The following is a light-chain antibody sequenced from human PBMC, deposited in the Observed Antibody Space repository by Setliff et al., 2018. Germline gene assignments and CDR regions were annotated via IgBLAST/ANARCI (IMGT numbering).Light chain of an antibody. V-gene: IGLV2-14*03. Sequence: QSVLTQPASVSGSPGQSITISCTGTSSDVGGYNYVSWYQQHPGKAPKLMIYDVSNRPSGVSNRFSGSKSGNTASLTISGLQAEGETDYYCSSYTSSSASYVFGTGTKGTVL. J-gene: IGLJ1*01. CDR3: SSYTSSSASYV. CDR1: SSDVGGYNY. CDR2: DVS.